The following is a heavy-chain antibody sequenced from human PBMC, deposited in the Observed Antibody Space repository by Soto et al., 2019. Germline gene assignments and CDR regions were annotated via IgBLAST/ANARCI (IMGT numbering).Heavy chain of an antibody. Sequence: SETLSLTCTVSGGSISSYYWSWIRQPPGKGLEWIGYIYYSGSTNYNPSLKSRVTISVDTSKNQFSLKLSSVTAADTAVYYRAREDYDILTGYYKTNWFDPWGQGTLVTVSS. V-gene: IGHV4-59*01. D-gene: IGHD3-9*01. CDR3: AREDYDILTGYYKTNWFDP. J-gene: IGHJ5*02. CDR2: IYYSGST. CDR1: GGSISSYY.